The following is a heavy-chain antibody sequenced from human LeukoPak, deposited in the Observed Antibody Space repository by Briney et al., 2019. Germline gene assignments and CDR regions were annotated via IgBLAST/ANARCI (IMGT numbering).Heavy chain of an antibody. V-gene: IGHV3-66*04. CDR2: IYRGGST. CDR1: GFTVSSNY. CDR3: ARLDYGDYVVDY. Sequence: PGGSLRLSCAASGFTVSSNYMSWVRQAPGKGLEWVSVIYRGGSTYYADSVKGRFSISRDNSKNTLYLQMNSLRAEDTAVYYCARLDYGDYVVDYWGQGMLVTVSS. D-gene: IGHD4-17*01. J-gene: IGHJ4*02.